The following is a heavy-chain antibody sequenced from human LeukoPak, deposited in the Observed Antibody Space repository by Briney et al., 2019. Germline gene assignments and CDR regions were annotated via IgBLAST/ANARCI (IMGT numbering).Heavy chain of an antibody. Sequence: GGSLRLSCAASGFTFSSYGMHWVRQAPGKGLEWVAVISYDGSNKYYADSVKGRFTISRDNSKNTLYLQMNSLRAEDTAVYYCARDSTMSYFDYWGQGTLVTVSS. CDR2: ISYDGSNK. CDR1: GFTFSSYG. V-gene: IGHV3-30*03. CDR3: ARDSTMSYFDY. D-gene: IGHD3-22*01. J-gene: IGHJ4*02.